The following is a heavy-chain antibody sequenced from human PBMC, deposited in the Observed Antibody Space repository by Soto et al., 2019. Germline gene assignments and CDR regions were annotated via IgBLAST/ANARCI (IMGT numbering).Heavy chain of an antibody. CDR1: GGTFSSDS. J-gene: IGHJ4*02. CDR2: IIPIFDTP. D-gene: IGHD2-15*01. CDR3: ARSGGLDRDFNY. V-gene: IGHV1-69*12. Sequence: QVQLVQSGAEVKKHGSSVKVSCKAFGGTFSSDSFSWVRQAPGQGLEWMGGIIPIFDTPIYAQKFQDRVTTTEDESTHTAYMKLSSLRSGATAVYYCARSGGLDRDFNYWGQGSLVTVSS.